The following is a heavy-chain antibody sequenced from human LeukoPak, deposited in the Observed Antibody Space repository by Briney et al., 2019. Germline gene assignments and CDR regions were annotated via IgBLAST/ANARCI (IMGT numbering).Heavy chain of an antibody. V-gene: IGHV3-23*01. D-gene: IGHD3-22*01. CDR2: ISNSGDAT. J-gene: IGHJ3*02. Sequence: GGSLRLSCAASGFTFSNYAMSWVRQAPGKGLEWVSTISNSGDATYYADSVKGRFTISRDNSKNTLYLQMNSLRAEDSALYYCARGGRGSAAVVAPRSFDIWGQGTMVTVSS. CDR3: ARGGRGSAAVVAPRSFDI. CDR1: GFTFSNYA.